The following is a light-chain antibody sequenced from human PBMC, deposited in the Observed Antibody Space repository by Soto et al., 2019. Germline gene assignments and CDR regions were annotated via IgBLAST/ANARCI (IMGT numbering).Light chain of an antibody. V-gene: IGLV2-14*03. Sequence: QPALTQPASVSGSPGQSITISCSGANSDIGAYDYVSWYQQHPGKPPKLIIYNVNNRPSGVSFRFSGSKSANTASLTISGLQTEDEADYSCRSHTNRRIYVFGPGTKVTVL. CDR3: RSHTNRRIYV. CDR1: NSDIGAYDY. J-gene: IGLJ1*01. CDR2: NVN.